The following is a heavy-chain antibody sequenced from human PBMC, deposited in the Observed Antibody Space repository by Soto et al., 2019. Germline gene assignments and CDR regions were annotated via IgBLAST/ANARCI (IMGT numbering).Heavy chain of an antibody. J-gene: IGHJ6*02. CDR1: GYTFTSYG. CDR2: ISAYNGNT. Sequence: ASVKVSCKASGYTFTSYGISWVRQAPGQGLEWMGWISAYNGNTNYAQKLQGRVTMTTDTSTSTAYMELRSLRSDDTAVYYCARDLGDIVVVVAATSYYYYGMDVWGQGTTVTVSS. V-gene: IGHV1-18*01. CDR3: ARDLGDIVVVVAATSYYYYGMDV. D-gene: IGHD2-15*01.